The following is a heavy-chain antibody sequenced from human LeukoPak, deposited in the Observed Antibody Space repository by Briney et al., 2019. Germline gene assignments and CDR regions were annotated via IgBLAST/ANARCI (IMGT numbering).Heavy chain of an antibody. CDR2: ISSGSRYI. J-gene: IGHJ5*02. CDR3: ARVRAGLQAFDT. Sequence: GGSLRLSCSASGFKFSTHNLNWVRQAPGKGLEWVSSISSGSRYILYADSVKGRFTVSRDNAKNSLYLQMNSLRADDTAVYYCARVRAGLQAFDTWGQGTLVTVSS. V-gene: IGHV3-21*01. D-gene: IGHD4-11*01. CDR1: GFKFSTHN.